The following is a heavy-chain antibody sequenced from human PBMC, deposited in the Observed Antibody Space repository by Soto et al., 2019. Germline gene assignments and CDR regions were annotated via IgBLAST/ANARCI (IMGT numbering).Heavy chain of an antibody. J-gene: IGHJ4*02. CDR1: GFTFSSYG. D-gene: IGHD3-22*01. V-gene: IGHV3-30*18. CDR2: IPYDGSNK. CDR3: AKGGHYYDSSGYPLGY. Sequence: GGSLRLSCAASGFTFSSYGMHWVRQAPGKGLEWVAVIPYDGSNKYYADSVKGRFTISRDNSKNTLYLQMNSLRAEDTAVYYCAKGGHYYDSSGYPLGYWGQGTLVTVSS.